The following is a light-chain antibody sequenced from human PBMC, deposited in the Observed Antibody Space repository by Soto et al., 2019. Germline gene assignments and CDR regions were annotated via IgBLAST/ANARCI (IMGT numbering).Light chain of an antibody. CDR2: DAS. Sequence: AIQLTQSPSSLSASVGDSVTITCRASQGVSSALAWYQQTPGRAPKLLIYDASTLASGVPSRFSGSGSGTDFTLTISSLQPEDFATYYCQESYSTPSVTFGPGTKVDIK. CDR1: QGVSSA. CDR3: QESYSTPSVT. J-gene: IGKJ3*01. V-gene: IGKV1-13*02.